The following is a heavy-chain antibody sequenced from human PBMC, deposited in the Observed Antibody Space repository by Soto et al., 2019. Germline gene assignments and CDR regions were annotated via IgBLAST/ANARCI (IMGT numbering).Heavy chain of an antibody. D-gene: IGHD2-2*01. J-gene: IGHJ5*02. V-gene: IGHV1-46*01. CDR2: INPSGGST. Sequence: ASVKVSCKASGYTFTSYYMHWLRQAPGQGLEWMGIINPSGGSTSYAQKFQGRVTMTRDTSTSTVYMELSSLRSEDTAVYYCARDGTHIVAVPAAIPIFDHWGQGTLVTSPQ. CDR3: ARDGTHIVAVPAAIPIFDH. CDR1: GYTFTSYY.